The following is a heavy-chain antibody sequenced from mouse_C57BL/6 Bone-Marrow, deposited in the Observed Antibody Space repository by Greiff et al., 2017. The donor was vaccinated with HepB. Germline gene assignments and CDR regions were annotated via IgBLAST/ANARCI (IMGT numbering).Heavy chain of an antibody. Sequence: EVKLVESGEGLVKPGGSLKLSCAASGFTFSSYAMSWVRQTPEKRLEWVAYISSGGDYIYYADTVKGRFTISRDNARNTLYLQMSSLKSEDTAMYYCTRDLGITNWFAYWGQGTLVTVSA. CDR1: GFTFSSYA. J-gene: IGHJ3*01. D-gene: IGHD2-4*01. CDR2: ISSGGDYI. CDR3: TRDLGITNWFAY. V-gene: IGHV5-9-1*02.